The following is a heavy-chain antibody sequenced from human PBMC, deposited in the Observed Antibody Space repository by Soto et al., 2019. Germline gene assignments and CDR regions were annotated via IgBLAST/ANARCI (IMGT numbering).Heavy chain of an antibody. CDR3: ARAPPGPSPRWVL. Sequence: PSETLSLTCTVSGGSISSGDYSWSWILQSPEKGLEWLGCIYPTGSTYYHPSLKSRVTISIDTSRNQFSLNLTSVTAADTAVYYCARAPPGPSPRWVLWGQGTTVTVSS. V-gene: IGHV4-30-2*06. CDR2: IYPTGST. D-gene: IGHD3-10*01. J-gene: IGHJ6*02. CDR1: GGSISSGDYS.